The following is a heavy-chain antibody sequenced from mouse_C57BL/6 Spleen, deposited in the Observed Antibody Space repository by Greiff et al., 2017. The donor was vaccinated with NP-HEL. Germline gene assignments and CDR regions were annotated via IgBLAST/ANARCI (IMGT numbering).Heavy chain of an antibody. D-gene: IGHD1-1*01. J-gene: IGHJ2*01. V-gene: IGHV14-4*01. Sequence: VHVKQSGAELVRPGASVKLSCTASGFNIKDDYMHWVKQRPEQGLEWIGWIDPENGDTEYASKFQGKATITADTSSNTAYLQLSSLTSEDTAVYYCTTGGDYYGSSLDYWGQGTTLTVSS. CDR2: IDPENGDT. CDR1: GFNIKDDY. CDR3: TTGGDYYGSSLDY.